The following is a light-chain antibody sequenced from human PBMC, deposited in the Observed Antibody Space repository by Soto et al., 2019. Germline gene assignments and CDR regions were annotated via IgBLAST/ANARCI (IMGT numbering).Light chain of an antibody. CDR2: GAS. CDR1: QSLINN. V-gene: IGKV3-15*01. Sequence: IVMTQSPATLSVSPGEGATLSCRASQSLINNKLAWFQQKPGQAPRLLIYGASTRATGLPARFSGSGSGTEFTLTISSLQSEDFAIYYCQQYNNWPHTFGQGTKLEIK. CDR3: QQYNNWPHT. J-gene: IGKJ2*01.